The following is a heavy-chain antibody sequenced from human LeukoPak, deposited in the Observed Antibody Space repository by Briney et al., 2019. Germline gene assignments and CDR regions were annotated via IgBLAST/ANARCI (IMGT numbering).Heavy chain of an antibody. CDR1: GFTVSGNY. CDR2: IKQDGSEK. Sequence: GGSLRLSCTASGFTVSGNYMSWVRQAPGKGLEWVANIKQDGSEKYYVDSVKGRFTISRDNAKNSLYLQMNSLRAEDTAVYYCARDPYYYDSSGYSPWGQGTLVTVSS. J-gene: IGHJ4*02. CDR3: ARDPYYYDSSGYSP. V-gene: IGHV3-7*03. D-gene: IGHD3-22*01.